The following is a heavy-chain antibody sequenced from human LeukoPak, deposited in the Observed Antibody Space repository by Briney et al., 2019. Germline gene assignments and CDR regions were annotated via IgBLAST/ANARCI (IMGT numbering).Heavy chain of an antibody. CDR2: KKQDGSEK. Sequence: GGSLRLSCAASGFTFSNYWMSWVRQAPGKGLEWLANKKQDGSEKYYVDSVKGRFTISRDNAKNSLYLQMNSLRAEDTAVYFCSSQFNNNWNYWGQGTLVTVSS. J-gene: IGHJ4*02. CDR1: GFTFSNYW. V-gene: IGHV3-7*05. CDR3: SSQFNNNWNY. D-gene: IGHD1-1*01.